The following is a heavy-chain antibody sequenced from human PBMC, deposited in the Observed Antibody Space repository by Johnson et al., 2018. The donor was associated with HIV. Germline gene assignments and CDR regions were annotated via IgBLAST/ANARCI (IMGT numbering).Heavy chain of an antibody. CDR1: GFTFSSYG. J-gene: IGHJ3*02. Sequence: QVQLVESGGGLVQPGGSLRLSCAASGFTFSSYGMHWVRQAPGKGLEWVAFIRYDGSNKYYADSVKGRFTISRDNAKNSLYLQMNSLRAEDTAVYYCASRSYGYVRHAFDIWGQGTMVTVSS. CDR3: ASRSYGYVRHAFDI. V-gene: IGHV3-30*02. D-gene: IGHD5-18*01. CDR2: IRYDGSNK.